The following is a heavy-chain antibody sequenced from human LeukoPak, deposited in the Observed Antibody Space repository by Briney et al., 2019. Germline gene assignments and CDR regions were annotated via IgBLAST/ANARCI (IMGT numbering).Heavy chain of an antibody. CDR2: INHRGST. J-gene: IGHJ3*02. CDR3: ARGHIVVVVATTRSDAFDM. Sequence: SETLSLTCAVYGVSFSGYYWSWIRQPPGKGLEWIGEINHRGSTNYNPSLKSRVTISADTSKNQVSLKLNSVTAADTAVYYCARGHIVVVVATTRSDAFDMWGQGTMVTVSS. D-gene: IGHD2-15*01. V-gene: IGHV4-34*01. CDR1: GVSFSGYY.